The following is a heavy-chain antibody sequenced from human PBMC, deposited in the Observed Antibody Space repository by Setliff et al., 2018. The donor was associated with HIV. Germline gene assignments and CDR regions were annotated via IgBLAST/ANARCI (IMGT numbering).Heavy chain of an antibody. CDR1: GVSVGSGDYY. J-gene: IGHJ4*02. Sequence: SETLSLTCSVSGVSVGSGDYYWHWIRQHPEKALEWIGHIFHSGDTYYNPSLKSRISMSVDTSKNQFPLELTSLTAADTAVYYCATRPRIAARPFDYRGQGILVTVSS. V-gene: IGHV4-31*03. D-gene: IGHD6-6*01. CDR2: IFHSGDT. CDR3: ATRPRIAARPFDY.